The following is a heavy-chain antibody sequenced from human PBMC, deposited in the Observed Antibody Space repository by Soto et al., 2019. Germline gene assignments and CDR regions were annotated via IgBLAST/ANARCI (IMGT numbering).Heavy chain of an antibody. CDR2: IYYSGST. CDR3: ARVRGATTTWGFDY. CDR1: GGSISSYY. J-gene: IGHJ4*02. Sequence: QVQLQESGPGLVKPSETLSLTCTVSGGSISSYYWSWIRQPPGKGLEWIGYIYYSGSTNYNPSLKSRVTISVDTSKNQFSLKLSSVTAADTAVYYCARVRGATTTWGFDYWGQGTLVTVSS. D-gene: IGHD1-26*01. V-gene: IGHV4-59*01.